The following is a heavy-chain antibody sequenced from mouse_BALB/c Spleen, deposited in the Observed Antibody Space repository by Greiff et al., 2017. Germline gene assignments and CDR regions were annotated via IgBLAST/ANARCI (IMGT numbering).Heavy chain of an antibody. D-gene: IGHD1-1*01. CDR3: ARDLYGSSYYFDV. CDR2: ISYDGSN. V-gene: IGHV3-6*02. Sequence: ESGPGLVKPSQSLSLTCSVTGYSITSGYYWNWIRQFPGNKLEWMGYISYDGSNNYNPSLKNRISITRDTSKNQFFLKLNSVTTEDTATYYCARDLYGSSYYFDVWGAGTTVTVSS. J-gene: IGHJ1*01. CDR1: GYSITSGYY.